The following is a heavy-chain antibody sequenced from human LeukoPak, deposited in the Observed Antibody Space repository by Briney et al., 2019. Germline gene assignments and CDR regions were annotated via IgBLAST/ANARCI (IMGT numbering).Heavy chain of an antibody. CDR2: ISGSGGGT. J-gene: IGHJ1*01. Sequence: PGGSLRLSCAASGFTFSSYAMSWVRQAPGKGLEWVSAISGSGGGTYYADSVKGRFTISRDNSKNTLYLQMNSLRAEDTAVYYCAKDRDYYDSSGYYYVTAEYFQHWGQGTLVTVSS. V-gene: IGHV3-23*01. CDR1: GFTFSSYA. CDR3: AKDRDYYDSSGYYYVTAEYFQH. D-gene: IGHD3-22*01.